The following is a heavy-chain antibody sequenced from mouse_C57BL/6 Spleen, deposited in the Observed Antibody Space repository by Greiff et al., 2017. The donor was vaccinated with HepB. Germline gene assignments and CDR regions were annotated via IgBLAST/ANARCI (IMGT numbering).Heavy chain of an antibody. D-gene: IGHD2-2*01. CDR2: INPNNGGT. CDR3: ARGDYGYDVRFAY. Sequence: VQLQQSGPELVKPGASVKISCKASGYTFTDYYMNWVKQSHGKSLEWIGDINPNNGGTSYNQKFKGKATLTVDKSSSTAYMELRSLTSEDSAVYYCARGDYGYDVRFAYWGQGTLVTVSA. J-gene: IGHJ3*01. V-gene: IGHV1-26*01. CDR1: GYTFTDYY.